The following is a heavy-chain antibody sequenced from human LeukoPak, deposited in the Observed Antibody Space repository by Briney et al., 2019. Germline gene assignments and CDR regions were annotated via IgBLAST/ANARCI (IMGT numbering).Heavy chain of an antibody. V-gene: IGHV4-34*01. CDR3: AITAMGAGDAFDI. CDR1: GGSFSGYY. J-gene: IGHJ3*02. D-gene: IGHD5-18*01. CDR2: INHSGST. Sequence: PSETLSLTCAVYGGSFSGYYWSWIRQPPGRGLEWIGEINHSGSTNYNPSLKSRVTISVDTSKNQFSLKLSSVTAADTAVYYCAITAMGAGDAFDIWGQGTMVTVSS.